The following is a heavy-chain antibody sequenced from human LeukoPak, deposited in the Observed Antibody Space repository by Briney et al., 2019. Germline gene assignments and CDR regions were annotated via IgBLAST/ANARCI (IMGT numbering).Heavy chain of an antibody. D-gene: IGHD2-2*01. CDR3: ARDPGAAVPAAFDY. CDR2: INPNSGGT. CDR1: GYTFTGYY. J-gene: IGHJ4*02. Sequence: ASVKVSCKASGYTFTGYYMHWVRQAPGQGLEWMGWINPNSGGTNYAQKFQGRVTMPRDTSISTAYMELSRLRADDTAVYYCARDPGAAVPAAFDYWGQGTLVTVSS. V-gene: IGHV1-2*02.